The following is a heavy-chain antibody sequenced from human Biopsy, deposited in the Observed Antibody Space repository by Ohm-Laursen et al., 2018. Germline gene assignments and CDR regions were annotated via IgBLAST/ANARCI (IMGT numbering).Heavy chain of an antibody. D-gene: IGHD2/OR15-2a*01. J-gene: IGHJ6*02. V-gene: IGHV4-59*07. CDR1: GGSIGSDY. CDR2: IYYSGST. CDR3: ARATNSTGWPYYYFYGMDV. Sequence: SDTLSFTCIVSGGSIGSDYWSWIRQTPGKGLEWIGYIYYSGSTNYNPSLKSRVTISVDTSKNQFSLRLNSVTAADTAVYYCARATNSTGWPYYYFYGMDVWGQGTTVTVSS.